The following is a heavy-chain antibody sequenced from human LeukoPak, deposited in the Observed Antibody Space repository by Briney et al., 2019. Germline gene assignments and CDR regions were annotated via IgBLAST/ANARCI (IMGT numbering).Heavy chain of an antibody. CDR1: GGSISGTTYY. CDR2: LYYGGST. J-gene: IGHJ4*02. D-gene: IGHD5-24*01. CDR3: ARGGYNYAAAY. Sequence: PSETLSLTCTVSGGSISGTTYYWGCIREPPGKGLEWIGCLYYGGSTYYNPSLKSRVTISADTSKNQFSLKLTSVTAADTAVYYCARGGYNYAAAYWGQGTLVTVSS. V-gene: IGHV4-39*01.